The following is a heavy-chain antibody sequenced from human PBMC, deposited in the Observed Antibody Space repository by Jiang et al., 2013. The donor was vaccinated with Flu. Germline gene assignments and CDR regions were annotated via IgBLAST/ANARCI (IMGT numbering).Heavy chain of an antibody. CDR3: ARVLLERPYYYYMDV. CDR2: ISSSSSYI. J-gene: IGHJ6*03. Sequence: SCAASGFTFSSYSMNWVRQAPGKGLEWVSSISSSSSYIYYADSVKGRFTISRDNAKNSLYLQMNSLRAEDTAVYYCARVLLERPYYYYMDVWGKGTTVTVSS. CDR1: GFTFSSYS. V-gene: IGHV3-21*01. D-gene: IGHD1-1*01.